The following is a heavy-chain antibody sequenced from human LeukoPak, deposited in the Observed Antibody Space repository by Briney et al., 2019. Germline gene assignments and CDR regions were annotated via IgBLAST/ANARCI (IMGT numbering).Heavy chain of an antibody. Sequence: SETLSLTCTVSGGSISNTVFYWGWIRQPPGKTLEWIGRVFFSGSTYYNPSLESRVTISDDTSKSQFSLSLSSVTAADTAVYYCARQSYSGSYDSPDYWGQGILVTVSS. CDR3: ARQSYSGSYDSPDY. CDR2: VFFSGST. V-gene: IGHV4-39*01. D-gene: IGHD6-13*01. CDR1: GGSISNTVFY. J-gene: IGHJ4*02.